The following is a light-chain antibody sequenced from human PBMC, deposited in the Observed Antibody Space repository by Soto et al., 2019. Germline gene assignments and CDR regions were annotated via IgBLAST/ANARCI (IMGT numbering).Light chain of an antibody. J-gene: IGLJ1*01. V-gene: IGLV2-14*03. CDR2: DVN. CDR3: SSYTSSRTPV. Sequence: QSVLTQPASVSGSPGQSITISCTGTSSDIGAFTFVSWYQQHPGKVPKLMIFDVNRRPSGVSDRFSGSKSGNTASLTISGLQAEDEGDYYCSSYTSSRTPVFGSGTKLTVL. CDR1: SSDIGAFTF.